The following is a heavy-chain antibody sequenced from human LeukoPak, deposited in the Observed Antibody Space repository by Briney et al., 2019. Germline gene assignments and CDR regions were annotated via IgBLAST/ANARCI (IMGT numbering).Heavy chain of an antibody. CDR3: ARQGGAVDS. J-gene: IGHJ4*02. CDR2: IFPADSDT. D-gene: IGHD1-26*01. Sequence: GESLKISCKDSGYSFASYWIGWVRQMPGKGLEWMGIIFPADSDTRYSPSFHGQVTISADKFVSTVYLQWSSLKASDTAMYYGARQGGAVDSWGQGTLVTVSS. CDR1: GYSFASYW. V-gene: IGHV5-51*01.